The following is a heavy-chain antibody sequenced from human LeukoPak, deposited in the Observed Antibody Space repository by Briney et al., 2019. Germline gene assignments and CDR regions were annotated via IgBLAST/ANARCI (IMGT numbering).Heavy chain of an antibody. J-gene: IGHJ4*02. V-gene: IGHV4-61*02. D-gene: IGHD3-22*01. CDR1: GGSISTGSYY. CDR2: IYTSGST. Sequence: SQTLSLTCTVSGGSISTGSYYWSWIRQPAGKGLEWIGRIYTSGSTNYNPSLKSRVTISVDTSKNEFSLKLSSVTAADTAMYYCARAIGYYYDSSGYSPPREYYFDYWGQGTLVTVSS. CDR3: ARAIGYYYDSSGYSPPREYYFDY.